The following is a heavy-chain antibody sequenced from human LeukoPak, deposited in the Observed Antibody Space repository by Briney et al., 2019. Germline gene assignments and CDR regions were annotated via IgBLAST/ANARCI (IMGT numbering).Heavy chain of an antibody. CDR2: INPNSGGT. CDR3: ARADFPPIAAAGHYFDY. V-gene: IGHV1-2*02. Sequence: ASAKVSCKASGYTFTGYYMHWVRQAPGQGLEWMGWINPNSGGTNYAQKFQGRVTMTRDTSISTAYMELSRLRSDDTAVYYCARADFPPIAAAGHYFDYWGQGTLVTVSS. D-gene: IGHD6-13*01. J-gene: IGHJ4*02. CDR1: GYTFTGYY.